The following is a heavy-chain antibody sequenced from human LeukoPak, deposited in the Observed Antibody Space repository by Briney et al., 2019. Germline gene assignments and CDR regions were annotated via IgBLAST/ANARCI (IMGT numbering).Heavy chain of an antibody. Sequence: PGGSLRLSCAASGFTFSSYAMSWVRQAPGKGLEWVSAISGSGGSTYYADSVKGRFTISRDNSKNTLYLQMNSLRAEDTAVYYCAKAGEGYYYDSSGYTYDYGAQGPRATVSS. CDR3: AKAGEGYYYDSSGYTYDY. CDR1: GFTFSSYA. D-gene: IGHD3-22*01. CDR2: ISGSGGST. V-gene: IGHV3-23*01. J-gene: IGHJ4*02.